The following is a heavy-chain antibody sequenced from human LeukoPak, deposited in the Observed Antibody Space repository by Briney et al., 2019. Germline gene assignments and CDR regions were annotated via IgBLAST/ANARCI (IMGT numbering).Heavy chain of an antibody. D-gene: IGHD2-8*01. CDR1: GFTFTSYW. CDR2: IKEDGSEK. V-gene: IGHV3-7*01. CDR3: ARIYLKMASAS. J-gene: IGHJ5*02. Sequence: GGSLRLSCAASGFTFTSYWMSWVRQAPGKGLEWVANIKEDGSEKYYVDSVKGRFTISRDNAKNSVSLQMNSLRAEDTAVYYCARIYLKMASASWGQGILVAVSS.